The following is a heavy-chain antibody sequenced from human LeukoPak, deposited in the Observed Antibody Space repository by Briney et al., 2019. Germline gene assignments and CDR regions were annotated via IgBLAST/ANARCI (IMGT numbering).Heavy chain of an antibody. CDR1: GFTFSDYF. CDR2: IRQDGSEK. Sequence: GGSLRLSCAASGFTFSDYFMTWVRQAQGKGLEWVANIRQDGSEKFYVDSVKGRFTISRDNAENSVYLLMDSLRAEDTAVYYCARGRAGGSYFDHWGRGTRVSVSS. V-gene: IGHV3-7*04. J-gene: IGHJ4*02. CDR3: ARGRAGGSYFDH. D-gene: IGHD3-16*01.